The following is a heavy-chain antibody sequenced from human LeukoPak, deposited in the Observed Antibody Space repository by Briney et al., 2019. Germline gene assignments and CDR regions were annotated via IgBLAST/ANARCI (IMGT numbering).Heavy chain of an antibody. D-gene: IGHD6-19*01. CDR2: INPNSGGT. CDR1: GYTFTSYG. V-gene: IGHV1-2*04. Sequence: ASVKVSCKASGYTFTSYGISWVRQAPGQGLEWMGWINPNSGGTNYAQKFQGWVTMTRDTSISTAYMELSRLRSDDTAVYYCARGAVAGTGAFDIWGQGTMVTVSS. CDR3: ARGAVAGTGAFDI. J-gene: IGHJ3*02.